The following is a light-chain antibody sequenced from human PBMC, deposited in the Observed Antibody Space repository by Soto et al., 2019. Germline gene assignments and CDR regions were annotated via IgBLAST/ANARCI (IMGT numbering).Light chain of an antibody. CDR1: QGISSY. Sequence: IRVTQSPSSRSASTGDRVTITCRASQGISSYLAWYQQKPGKAPKLLIYKASSLESGVPSRFSGSGSGTEFTPTISSLQPDDFATYYCQQYNSYSFGGGTKVDIK. CDR2: KAS. V-gene: IGKV1-5*03. J-gene: IGKJ4*01. CDR3: QQYNSYS.